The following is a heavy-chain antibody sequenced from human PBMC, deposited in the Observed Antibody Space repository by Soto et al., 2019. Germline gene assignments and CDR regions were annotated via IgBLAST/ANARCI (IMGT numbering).Heavy chain of an antibody. CDR2: MFASGSS. CDR1: GDSISSPNW. J-gene: IGHJ4*02. Sequence: SETLSLTCAVSGDSISSPNWWSWYRQPPGKGLELIGEMFASGSSNHNPSLNGRVTISLDTSKNHFSLKPTSLAAADTAIYYCAREGFDHRPDYWGQGIPVTVSS. V-gene: IGHV4-4*02. CDR3: AREGFDHRPDY.